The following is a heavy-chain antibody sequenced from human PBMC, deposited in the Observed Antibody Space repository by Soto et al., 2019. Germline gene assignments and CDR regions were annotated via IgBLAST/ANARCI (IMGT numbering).Heavy chain of an antibody. CDR2: INANGGST. J-gene: IGHJ6*03. CDR1: GYTFINYY. CDR3: VRATAARQRDYSYHYYLHI. D-gene: IGHD6-6*01. Sequence: QVQLVQSGAEVKKPGASVKVSCKASGYTFINYYIHWVRQAPGQGLEWMGVINANGGSTVYEQKFQGRVTLTRDTSTSTVYVELSSLRSDDTAVYFCVRATAARQRDYSYHYYLHIWGKGTTVTVSS. V-gene: IGHV1-46*03.